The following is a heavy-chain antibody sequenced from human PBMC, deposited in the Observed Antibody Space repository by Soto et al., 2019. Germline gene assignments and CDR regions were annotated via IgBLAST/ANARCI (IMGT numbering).Heavy chain of an antibody. V-gene: IGHV3-23*01. CDR1: GFTFNSYA. CDR2: SSGSGGAT. CDR3: AKIPPPSTSCHNCHWYFDL. D-gene: IGHD2-2*01. J-gene: IGHJ2*01. Sequence: GGSLRLSCAASGFTFNSYAMSWVRQAPGKGLEWVSVSSGSGGATYYADSVKGRFTISRDSSKNTLYLRMNSLRAEDTAIYYCAKIPPPSTSCHNCHWYFDLWGRGTLVTVSS.